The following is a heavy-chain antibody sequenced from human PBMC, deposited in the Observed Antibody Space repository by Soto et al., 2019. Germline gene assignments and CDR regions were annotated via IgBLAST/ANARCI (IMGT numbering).Heavy chain of an antibody. CDR3: ARGLTTYYYYGMDV. Sequence: LSLTCTVSGGSISSYYWSWIRQPPGKGLEWIGYIYYSGSTNYNPSLKSRVTISVDTSKNQFSLKLSSVTSADTAVYYCARGLTTYYYYGMDVWGQGTTVTVSS. CDR2: IYYSGST. V-gene: IGHV4-59*01. J-gene: IGHJ6*02. CDR1: GGSISSYY. D-gene: IGHD3-9*01.